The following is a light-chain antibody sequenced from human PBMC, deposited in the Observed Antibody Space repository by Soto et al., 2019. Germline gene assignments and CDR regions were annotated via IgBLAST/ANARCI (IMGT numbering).Light chain of an antibody. CDR3: QQYHSYPYT. V-gene: IGKV1-5*03. CDR1: QSIAQW. CDR2: KAS. Sequence: DIQMTQSPSTLSASVGDSVSITCRASQSIAQWLAWYQQRPGKAPKLLLYKASTLDSGVPSRFSASGSGTEFPLTINSLQPDDFASYFCQQYHSYPYTFGQGTKLEIK. J-gene: IGKJ2*01.